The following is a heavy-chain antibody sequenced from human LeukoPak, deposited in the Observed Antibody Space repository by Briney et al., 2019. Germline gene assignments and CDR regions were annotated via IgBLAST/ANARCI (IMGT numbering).Heavy chain of an antibody. J-gene: IGHJ3*02. CDR3: ARMAAAGTRAFDS. D-gene: IGHD6-13*01. V-gene: IGHV3-21*01. CDR1: GFTFSSYS. Sequence: PGGSLRLSCAASGFTFSSYSMNWVRQAPGKGLEWVSSISSSSSYIYYADSVKGRFTISRDNAKNSLYLQMNSLRAEDTAVYYCARMAAAGTRAFDSGGQGTMVTVSA. CDR2: ISSSSSYI.